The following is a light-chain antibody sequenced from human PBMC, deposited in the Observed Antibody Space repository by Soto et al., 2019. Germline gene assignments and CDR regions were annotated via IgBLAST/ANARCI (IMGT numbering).Light chain of an antibody. CDR1: QNITNF. V-gene: IGKV1-39*01. Sequence: DIQMTQSPSSLSASVGDRVTIACRASQNITNFLNWYQHNPGKAPNLLIFAASHLQSGVPSRFSGSGSGTDFTLTIRSLEPEDFAVYYCQQRSNSITFGQGTRLEIK. J-gene: IGKJ5*01. CDR3: QQRSNSIT. CDR2: AAS.